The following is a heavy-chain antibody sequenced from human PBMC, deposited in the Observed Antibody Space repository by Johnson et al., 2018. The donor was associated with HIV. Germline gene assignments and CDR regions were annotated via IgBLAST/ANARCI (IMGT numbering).Heavy chain of an antibody. D-gene: IGHD3-10*02. J-gene: IGHJ3*02. Sequence: VQLVESGGGVVQPGRSLRLSCAASGFTFSSYAMHWVRQAPGKGLEWVAVISYDASNKYYADSVKGRFTISRDNSKNTLYLQMNSLRAEDTAVYYCAKDKNYGRDGDAFDIWGQGTMVTVSS. V-gene: IGHV3-30*04. CDR2: ISYDASNK. CDR1: GFTFSSYA. CDR3: AKDKNYGRDGDAFDI.